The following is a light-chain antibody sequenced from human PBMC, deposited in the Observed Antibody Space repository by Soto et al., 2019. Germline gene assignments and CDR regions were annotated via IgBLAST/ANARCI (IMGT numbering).Light chain of an antibody. CDR1: QSVSSD. Sequence: EIVMTQSPATLSVSPGERATLSCRASQSVSSDLAWYQQKPCQAPRLLIYVASTRATGIPARFSGRGSGTDVPLTISTLKSEDFGVYYCQQYNNWPGTFGQGTKVEIK. CDR2: VAS. V-gene: IGKV3-15*01. J-gene: IGKJ1*01. CDR3: QQYNNWPGT.